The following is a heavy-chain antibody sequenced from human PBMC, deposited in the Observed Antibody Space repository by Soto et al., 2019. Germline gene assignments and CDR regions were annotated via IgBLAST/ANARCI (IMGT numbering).Heavy chain of an antibody. D-gene: IGHD6-13*01. CDR2: IHSGGNT. J-gene: IGHJ4*02. CDR1: GFSVGSNY. CDR3: TRAGTSSSWNYFDY. Sequence: EVQVVETGGGLIQPGGSLRLSCAASGFSVGSNYMSWVRQAPVKGLQWVSIIHSGGNTFYSDSLRGGFTITRDDSKNTLFLQMNSLRAEDTAVYYCTRAGTSSSWNYFDYWGQGTLVTVSA. V-gene: IGHV3-53*02.